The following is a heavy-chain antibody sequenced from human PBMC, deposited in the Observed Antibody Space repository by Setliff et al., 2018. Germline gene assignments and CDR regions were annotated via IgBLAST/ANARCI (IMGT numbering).Heavy chain of an antibody. D-gene: IGHD5-12*01. J-gene: IGHJ4*02. V-gene: IGHV4-39*01. Sequence: KSSETLSLTCSVSDDSFYSDYYFRGWIRQPPGKGLEWIATISSSGATNYNSSLKSRVTLSRDVAKRQFALNLRSVTAVDTAVYYCAREGRWDYNYPIYWGQGILVTVSS. CDR2: ISSSGAT. CDR3: AREGRWDYNYPIY. CDR1: DDSFYSDYYF.